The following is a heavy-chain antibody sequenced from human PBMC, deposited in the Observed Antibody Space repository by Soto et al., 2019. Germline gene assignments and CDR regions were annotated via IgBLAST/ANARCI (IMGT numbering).Heavy chain of an antibody. J-gene: IGHJ4*02. CDR2: INPNSGGT. V-gene: IGHV1-2*04. CDR1: GYTFTGYY. D-gene: IGHD3-10*01. CDR3: ARDARGDEAPMDY. Sequence: ASVKVSCKASGYTFTGYYMHWVRQAPGQGLEWMGWINPNSGGTNYAQKFQGWVTMTRDTSISTAYMELSRLRSDDPAVYYCARDARGDEAPMDYWGQGTLVTVS.